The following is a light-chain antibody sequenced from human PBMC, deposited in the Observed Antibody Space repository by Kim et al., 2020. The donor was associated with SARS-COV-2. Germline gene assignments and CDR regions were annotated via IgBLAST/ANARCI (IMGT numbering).Light chain of an antibody. Sequence: RVTISCTGGNSNIGAGYDVHWYQQLPGTAPKLLIYGNSNRPSGVPDRFSGSKSGTSASLAITGLQAEDEADYYCQSYDSSLSGVVFGGGTQLTVL. J-gene: IGLJ2*01. V-gene: IGLV1-40*01. CDR2: GNS. CDR1: NSNIGAGYD. CDR3: QSYDSSLSGVV.